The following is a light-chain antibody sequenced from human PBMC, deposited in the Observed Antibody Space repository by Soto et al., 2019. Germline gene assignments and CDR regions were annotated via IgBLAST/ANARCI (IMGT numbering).Light chain of an antibody. CDR2: EAT. CDR3: CSYASSGTYV. Sequence: QSVLTQPASVSGSPGQSITISCTGTSNDVGSYNLVSWYQQHPGKAPKLMIYEATKRPSGVSTRFSGSKSGNTASLTISGLQAEDEADYYCCSYASSGTYVFATGTKVTVL. J-gene: IGLJ1*01. V-gene: IGLV2-23*01. CDR1: SNDVGSYNL.